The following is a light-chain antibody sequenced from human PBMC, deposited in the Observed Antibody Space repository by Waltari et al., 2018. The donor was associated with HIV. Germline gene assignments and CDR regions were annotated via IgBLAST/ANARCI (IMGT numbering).Light chain of an antibody. CDR2: DNH. V-gene: IGLV1-51*01. Sequence: QSVLTQPPAVSAARGQKVTISCSGTTSNIGNNFVCWYQKLPGTAPKLLIFDNHKRPSGVSDRFSASKSATSATLDITGLHTGDEAEYYCGTWDTSLNAGVFGGGTKVSVL. CDR3: GTWDTSLNAGV. J-gene: IGLJ2*01. CDR1: TSNIGNNF.